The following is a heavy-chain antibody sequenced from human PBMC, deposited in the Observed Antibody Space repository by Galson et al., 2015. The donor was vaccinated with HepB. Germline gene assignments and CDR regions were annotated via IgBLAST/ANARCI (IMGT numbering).Heavy chain of an antibody. Sequence: SLRLSCAASGFTFSSYAMHWVRQAPGKGLEWVAVISYDGSNKYYADSVKGRFTISRDNSKNTLYLQMNSLRAEDTAVYYCARLYYYDSSGYYSGKNDYWGQGTLVTVSS. CDR3: ARLYYYDSSGYYSGKNDY. D-gene: IGHD3-22*01. J-gene: IGHJ4*02. CDR1: GFTFSSYA. V-gene: IGHV3-30-3*01. CDR2: ISYDGSNK.